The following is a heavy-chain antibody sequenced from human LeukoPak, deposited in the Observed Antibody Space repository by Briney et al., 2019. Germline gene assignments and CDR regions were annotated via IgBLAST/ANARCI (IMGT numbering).Heavy chain of an antibody. J-gene: IGHJ4*02. CDR1: GGSISSYY. CDR2: IYYSGST. CDR3: ARLRRGNYFDY. Sequence: SETLSLTCTVSGGSISSYYWSWIRQPPGEGLEWIGYIYYSGSTNYNPSLKSRVTISVDTSKNQFSLKLSSVTAADTAVYYCARLRRGNYFDYWGQGTLVTVSS. V-gene: IGHV4-59*08.